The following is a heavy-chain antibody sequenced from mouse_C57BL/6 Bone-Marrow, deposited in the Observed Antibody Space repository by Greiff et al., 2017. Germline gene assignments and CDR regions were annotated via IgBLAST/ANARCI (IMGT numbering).Heavy chain of an antibody. CDR3: ARLDRSGYFDY. CDR2: ISSGGSYT. J-gene: IGHJ2*01. CDR1: GFTFSSYG. V-gene: IGHV5-6*01. D-gene: IGHD3-2*02. Sequence: EVKLMESGGDLVKPGGSLKLSCAASGFTFSSYGMSWVRQTPDKRLEWVATISSGGSYTYYPDSVKGRFTISRDNAKNTLYLQMSSLKSEDTAMYYCARLDRSGYFDYWGQGTTLTVSS.